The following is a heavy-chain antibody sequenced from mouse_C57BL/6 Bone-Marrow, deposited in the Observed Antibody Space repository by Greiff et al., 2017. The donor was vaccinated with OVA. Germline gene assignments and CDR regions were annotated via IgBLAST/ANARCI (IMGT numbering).Heavy chain of an antibody. J-gene: IGHJ1*03. CDR2: INYDGSST. V-gene: IGHV5-16*01. Sequence: EVKLVESEGGLVQPGSSMKLSCTASGFTFSDYYMAWVRQVPEKGLEWVANINYDGSSTYYLDSLKSRFIISRDNAKNILYLQMSSLKSEDTATYYCARVRVWYIDVWGTGTTVTVSS. CDR3: ARVRVWYIDV. CDR1: GFTFSDYY.